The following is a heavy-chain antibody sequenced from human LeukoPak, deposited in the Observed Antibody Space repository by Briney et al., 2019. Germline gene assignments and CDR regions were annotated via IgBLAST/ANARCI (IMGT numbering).Heavy chain of an antibody. CDR3: LTERWYTFNL. Sequence: GGSLRLSCAASGFTLTASWMSWVRLAPGKGLEWVGRIKSQKDGGTADYAAPVKGRFTISRDDPENTVYLQMNSLTTEDTATYYCLTERWYTFNLWGQGTMVTVSS. J-gene: IGHJ3*01. CDR1: GFTLTASW. D-gene: IGHD4-23*01. V-gene: IGHV3-15*01. CDR2: IKSQKDGGTA.